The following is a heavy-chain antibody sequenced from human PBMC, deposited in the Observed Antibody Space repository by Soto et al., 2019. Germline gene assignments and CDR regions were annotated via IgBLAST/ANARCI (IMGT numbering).Heavy chain of an antibody. Sequence: LSLTCTVSGDSINNYYWTWIRQTPGKGLEWIGDIYYSGTTKYNPSLKSRVTISADTSKNQFSLNLRSVTAADTAVYYCARDRSGGYNWFDPWGQGTLVTVSS. V-gene: IGHV4-59*01. CDR3: ARDRSGGYNWFDP. J-gene: IGHJ5*02. D-gene: IGHD2-15*01. CDR2: IYYSGTT. CDR1: GDSINNYY.